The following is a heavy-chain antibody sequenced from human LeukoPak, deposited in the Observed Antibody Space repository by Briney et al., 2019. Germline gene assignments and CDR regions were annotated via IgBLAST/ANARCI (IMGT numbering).Heavy chain of an antibody. D-gene: IGHD3-10*01. CDR2: INHSGST. J-gene: IGHJ4*02. Sequence: PSETLSLTCAVYGGPFGVYYWSWVRQPPGKGLEWIGEINHSGSTNYNPSLESRVTISVDTSKNHFSLKLSSVTAADTAVYYCAGPGAGDLDYWGQGTLVTVSS. CDR1: GGPFGVYY. V-gene: IGHV4-34*01. CDR3: AGPGAGDLDY.